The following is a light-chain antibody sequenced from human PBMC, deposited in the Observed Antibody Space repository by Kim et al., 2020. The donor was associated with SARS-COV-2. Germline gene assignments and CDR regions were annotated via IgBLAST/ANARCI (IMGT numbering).Light chain of an antibody. V-gene: IGLV1-44*01. CDR3: AAWDDNLNGVG. Sequence: GQRVTISCSGSFSNVGRNTVNWYQPLPGTAPKLLIFGYNQRPSGVPDRFSGSKSGTSASLAISGLQSEDEADYYCAAWDDNLNGVGFGGGTQLTVL. CDR1: FSNVGRNT. CDR2: GYN. J-gene: IGLJ2*01.